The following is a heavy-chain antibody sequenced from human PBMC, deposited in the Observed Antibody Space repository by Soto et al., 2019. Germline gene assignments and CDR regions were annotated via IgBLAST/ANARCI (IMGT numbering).Heavy chain of an antibody. D-gene: IGHD2-8*01. CDR3: ARGGDIVLMVYANWFDP. CDR1: GYTFTSYA. J-gene: IGHJ5*02. Sequence: QVQLVQSGAEVKKPGASVKVSCKASGYTFTSYAMHWVRQAPGQRLEWMGWINAGNGHTKYSQKFQGRVTITRDTSASTAYMELSSLRSEDTAVYYCARGGDIVLMVYANWFDPWGQGTLVTVSS. CDR2: INAGNGHT. V-gene: IGHV1-3*01.